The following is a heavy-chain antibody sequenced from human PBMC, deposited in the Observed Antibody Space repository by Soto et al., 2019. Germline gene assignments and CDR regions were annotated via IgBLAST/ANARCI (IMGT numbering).Heavy chain of an antibody. CDR2: VHSGVSA. CDR1: PACFHVYY. Sequence: PXASLSLTCNVCPACFHVYYWSWIRQTPGMRLEWIGFVHSGVSAVYNPSFTSRVIISLETSKNQFSLTLTSLTAADSAVHYCAPTSTAAPATGLDSCGQRALVTVSS. J-gene: IGHJ4*02. D-gene: IGHD6-25*01. CDR3: APTSTAAPATGLDS. V-gene: IGHV4-59*01.